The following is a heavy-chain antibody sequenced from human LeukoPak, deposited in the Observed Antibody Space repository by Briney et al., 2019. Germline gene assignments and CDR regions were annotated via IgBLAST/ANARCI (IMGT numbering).Heavy chain of an antibody. V-gene: IGHV4-38-2*02. Sequence: SETLSLTCSVSGYSITSGYYWGWIRQPPGKGLEWIGTIYHNGSTSYNPSLKSRVTISVDTSKNQFSLKLSSVTAADTAVYYCARRVKVTMVRGASPWFDPWGQGTLVTVSS. CDR2: IYHNGST. J-gene: IGHJ5*02. CDR3: ARRVKVTMVRGASPWFDP. CDR1: GYSITSGYY. D-gene: IGHD3-10*01.